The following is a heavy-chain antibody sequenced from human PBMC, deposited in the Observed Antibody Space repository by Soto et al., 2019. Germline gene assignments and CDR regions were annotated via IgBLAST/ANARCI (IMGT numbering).Heavy chain of an antibody. D-gene: IGHD1-1*01. V-gene: IGHV1-18*01. CDR3: ARGRYGDY. Sequence: QVHLVQSGAEVKKPGASVKVSCKASGYTFTSYGITWVRQAPGQGLEWMGWISAHNGNTDYAQKLQGRVIVTRGTSTSTAYMELSSLRSDDTAVYYCARGRYGDYWGQGALVTVSS. CDR2: ISAHNGNT. CDR1: GYTFTSYG. J-gene: IGHJ4*02.